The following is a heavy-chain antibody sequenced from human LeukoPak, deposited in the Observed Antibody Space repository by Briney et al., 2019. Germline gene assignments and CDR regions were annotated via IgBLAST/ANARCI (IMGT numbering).Heavy chain of an antibody. CDR1: GFTFSDHA. V-gene: IGHV3-23*01. CDR3: AKARFGWQRSFDS. D-gene: IGHD6-19*01. CDR2: ISGTGGAT. Sequence: AGSLRCSGATSGFTFSDHAMTWVRQPPGMGLEGCSAISGTGGATNYADPGKVRVTIATYTSKNSLYLQIMSREAEDTALYDCAKARFGWQRSFDSWGQGTLVTVFS. J-gene: IGHJ4*02.